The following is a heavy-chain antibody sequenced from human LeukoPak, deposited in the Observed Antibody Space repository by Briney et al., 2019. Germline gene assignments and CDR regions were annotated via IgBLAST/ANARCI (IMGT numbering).Heavy chain of an antibody. J-gene: IGHJ6*02. Sequence: PGGSLRLSCAASGFTVSSNHMGWVRQAPGKGLEWVSVIYSGGNTYYADSVKGRFTISRDNSKNSLYLQMNSLRAEDTALFYRARVGTAVTTYGVDVWGQGTTVTVSS. CDR3: ARVGTAVTTYGVDV. V-gene: IGHV3-53*01. CDR1: GFTVSSNH. CDR2: IYSGGNT. D-gene: IGHD4-17*01.